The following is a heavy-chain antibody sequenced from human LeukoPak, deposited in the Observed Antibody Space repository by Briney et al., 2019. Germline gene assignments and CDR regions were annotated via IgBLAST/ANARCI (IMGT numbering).Heavy chain of an antibody. CDR1: GFTFSSYG. J-gene: IGHJ3*02. CDR3: ARAVLLWFGSRAFDI. V-gene: IGHV3-30*03. CDR2: ISYDGSNK. Sequence: PGGSLRLSCAASGFTFSSYGMHWVRQAPGKGLEWVAVISYDGSNKYYADSVKGRFTISRDNSKNTLYLQMNSLRAEDTAVYYCARAVLLWFGSRAFDIWGQGTMVTVSS. D-gene: IGHD3-10*01.